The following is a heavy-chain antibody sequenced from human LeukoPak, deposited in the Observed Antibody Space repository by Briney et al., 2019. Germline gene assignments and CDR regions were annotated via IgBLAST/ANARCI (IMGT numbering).Heavy chain of an antibody. CDR3: ARTELLDY. V-gene: IGHV3-7*01. CDR1: GFTFSSYR. Sequence: GGSLSLSCAASGFTFSSYRMSWVCQAPGKGLEWVANIKQDGSEKYYVDSVQGRFTISRDNAKSSRYLQMNSLRAEGTAVYYCARTELLDYLGQGTLGTVSS. J-gene: IGHJ4*01. D-gene: IGHD1-14*01. CDR2: IKQDGSEK.